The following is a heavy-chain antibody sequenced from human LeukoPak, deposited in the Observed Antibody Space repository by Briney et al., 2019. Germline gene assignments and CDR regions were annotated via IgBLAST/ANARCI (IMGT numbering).Heavy chain of an antibody. V-gene: IGHV3-23*01. Sequence: GGSLRLSCAASGFTFSTFAMIWVRQPPGKGLEWVSSIFPSGGEIHYADSVRSRFTISRDNSKSTLSLQMNSLRAEDTAIYYCATYRQVLLPFGSWGQGTLVTVSS. J-gene: IGHJ5*02. CDR3: ATYRQVLLPFGS. D-gene: IGHD2-8*02. CDR1: GFTFSTFA. CDR2: IFPSGGEI.